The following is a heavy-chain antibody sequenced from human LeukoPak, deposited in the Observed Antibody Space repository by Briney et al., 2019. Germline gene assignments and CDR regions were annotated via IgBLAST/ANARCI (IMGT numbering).Heavy chain of an antibody. CDR3: VKAQYDFWSGLDY. CDR1: GFTFSRYP. CDR2: ISGNGGST. V-gene: IGHV3-64D*09. Sequence: GGPLRLSCSASGFTFSRYPMHWVRQAPGKGLQYVSAISGNGGSTYYADSVKGRFTISRDNSKNTLYLQMSSLRTEDTAIYYCVKAQYDFWSGLDYWGQGTLVTVSS. J-gene: IGHJ4*02. D-gene: IGHD3-3*01.